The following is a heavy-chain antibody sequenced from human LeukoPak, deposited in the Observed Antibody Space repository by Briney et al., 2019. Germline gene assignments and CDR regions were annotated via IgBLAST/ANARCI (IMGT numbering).Heavy chain of an antibody. CDR3: AREGITIFGVAIMSPFDY. CDR2: IYYSGST. CDR1: GGSMSSSSYY. J-gene: IGHJ4*02. V-gene: IGHV4-39*07. Sequence: PSETLSLTCTVSGGSMSSSSYYWGWIRQPPGKGLEWIGSIYYSGSTYQNPSLKSRVTISVDTSKNQFSLKLSSVTAADTAVYYCAREGITIFGVAIMSPFDYWGQGTLVTVSS. D-gene: IGHD3-3*01.